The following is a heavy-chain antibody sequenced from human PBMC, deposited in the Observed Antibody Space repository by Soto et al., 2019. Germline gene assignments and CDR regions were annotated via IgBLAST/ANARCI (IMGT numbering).Heavy chain of an antibody. V-gene: IGHV4-4*02. CDR1: GGSISSSNW. D-gene: IGHD4-17*01. CDR3: ASLMGYGDYYYYYGVDV. CDR2: IYHSGST. J-gene: IGHJ6*02. Sequence: SETLSLTCAVSGGSISSSNWWSWVRQPPGKGLEWIGEIYHSGSTNYNPSLKSRATISVDKSKNQFSLKLSSVTAADTAVYYCASLMGYGDYYYYYGVDVWGQGTTVTVSS.